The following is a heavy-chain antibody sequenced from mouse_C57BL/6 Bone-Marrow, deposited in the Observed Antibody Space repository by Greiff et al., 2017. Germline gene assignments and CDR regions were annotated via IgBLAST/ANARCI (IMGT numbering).Heavy chain of an antibody. CDR3: ARGGGSYYGPLAN. J-gene: IGHJ3*01. Sequence: QVQLQQPGAELVMPGASVKLSCKASGYTFTSYWMHWVKQRPGQGLEWIGEIDPSDSYTNYNQKFKGKSTLTVDKSSSTAYMQLSSLTSEGSAVYYCARGGGSYYGPLANWGQGTLFTVSA. CDR2: IDPSDSYT. CDR1: GYTFTSYW. V-gene: IGHV1-69*01. D-gene: IGHD1-1*01.